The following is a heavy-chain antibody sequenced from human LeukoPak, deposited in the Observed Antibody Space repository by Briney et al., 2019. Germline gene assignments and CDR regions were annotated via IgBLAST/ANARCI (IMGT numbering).Heavy chain of an antibody. CDR2: IRSKGNSYAT. V-gene: IGHV3-73*01. Sequence: PGGSLRLSCAASGFTFSGSAMHWVRQASGKGPEWVGRIRSKGNSYATAYAASVKGRFTISRDDSKNTAYLQMNSLKTEDTAVYYCAGPYDSSGHAFDYWGQGTLVTVSS. D-gene: IGHD3-22*01. CDR1: GFTFSGSA. J-gene: IGHJ4*02. CDR3: AGPYDSSGHAFDY.